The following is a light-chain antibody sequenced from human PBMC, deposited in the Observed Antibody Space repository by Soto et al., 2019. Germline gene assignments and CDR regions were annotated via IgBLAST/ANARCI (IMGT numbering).Light chain of an antibody. V-gene: IGKV3-11*01. Sequence: EIVLTQSPGILSLSPGERATLSCRASQSVRNSYLAWYQQKPGQAPRLLIYDASNRATGIPARFSGTGSGTDFTLTINNLEPEDFAVYYCQVRTNWSIAFGRGTRLEIK. J-gene: IGKJ5*01. CDR3: QVRTNWSIA. CDR2: DAS. CDR1: QSVRNSY.